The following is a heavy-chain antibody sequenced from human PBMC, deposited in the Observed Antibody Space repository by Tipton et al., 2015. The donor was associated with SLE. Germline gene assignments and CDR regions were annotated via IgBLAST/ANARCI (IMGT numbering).Heavy chain of an antibody. Sequence: SLRLSCAASGFTFSSYAMSWVRQAPGKGLEWVAVIYSAGFTYYADFVKGRFTISRDISMSTLSLQMNSLRSEDTAVYYCAKESPPHGGGDCPFDHWGQGTLVTVSS. CDR1: GFTFSSYA. CDR2: IYSAGFT. V-gene: IGHV3-23*03. CDR3: AKESPPHGGGDCPFDH. J-gene: IGHJ4*02. D-gene: IGHD2-21*01.